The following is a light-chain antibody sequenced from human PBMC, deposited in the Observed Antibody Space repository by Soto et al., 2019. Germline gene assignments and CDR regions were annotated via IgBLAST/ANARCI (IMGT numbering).Light chain of an antibody. Sequence: QSALTQRPSASGSSGQSVTISCTGTSSDVGGYNYVSWYQQHPGKAPKLMIYEVSKRPSGVPDRFSGSKSGNTASLTVSGLQAEDEADYYCSSYAGSNRVFGGGTKLTVL. CDR2: EVS. CDR1: SSDVGGYNY. CDR3: SSYAGSNRV. V-gene: IGLV2-8*01. J-gene: IGLJ2*01.